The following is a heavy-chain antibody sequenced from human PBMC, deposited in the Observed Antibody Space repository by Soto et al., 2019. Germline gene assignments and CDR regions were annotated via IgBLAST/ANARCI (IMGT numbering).Heavy chain of an antibody. CDR1: GLTFSNYA. Sequence: GGSLRLSCATAGLTFSNYAMSWVRQAPGGGLEWVSSMSGSSSTTYYADSVRGRFTISRDRSKNTLYLQMSSLRAEDTALYYCAKNQERELPRVIDFWGQGTLVTVSS. D-gene: IGHD1-7*01. CDR2: MSGSSSTT. V-gene: IGHV3-23*01. CDR3: AKNQERELPRVIDF. J-gene: IGHJ4*02.